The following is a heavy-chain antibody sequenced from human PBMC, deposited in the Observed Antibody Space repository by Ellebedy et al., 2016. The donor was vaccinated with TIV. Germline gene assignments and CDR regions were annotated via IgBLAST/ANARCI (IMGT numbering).Heavy chain of an antibody. CDR2: ISYDITSR. D-gene: IGHD1-26*01. J-gene: IGHJ4*02. CDR1: RFTFRDYG. CDR3: AKERHSRWVGPTYFDY. Sequence: GESLKISCAASRFTFRDYGMHWVRQAPGKRLEWVALISYDITSRYYADSVKGRFTISRDNFNNALYLQMNNLRAEDTAVYYCAKERHSRWVGPTYFDYWGQGTQVTVSS. V-gene: IGHV3-30*18.